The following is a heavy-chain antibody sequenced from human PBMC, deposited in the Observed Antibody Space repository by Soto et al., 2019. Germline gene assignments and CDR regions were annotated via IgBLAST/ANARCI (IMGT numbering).Heavy chain of an antibody. J-gene: IGHJ6*03. CDR1: GFTFSSYW. Sequence: EVQLVESGGGLVQPGGSLRLSCAASGFTFSSYWMHWVRQAPGKGLVWVSRINSDGSSTSYADSVKGRFTISRDNAKNTLYLQMNSLRAEDTAVYYCARDGAAAGLPSYYYYYYMDVWGKGTTVTVSS. D-gene: IGHD6-13*01. CDR3: ARDGAAAGLPSYYYYYYMDV. CDR2: INSDGSST. V-gene: IGHV3-74*01.